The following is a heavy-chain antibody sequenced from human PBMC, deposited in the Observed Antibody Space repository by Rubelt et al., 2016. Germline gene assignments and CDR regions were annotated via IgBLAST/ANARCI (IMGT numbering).Heavy chain of an antibody. D-gene: IGHD3-16*01. CDR1: GASISSAGFS. J-gene: IGHJ4*02. Sequence: QVQLQESGPGLVKPSQTLSLTCAVSGASISSAGFSWSWIRQPPEKGLEWIASIHYSGHITYNPSLQSRVTISLVTSASQFSLKLNSVTAADTAIYYCARDFGDFRTDFWGQGTLVTVAS. V-gene: IGHV4-30-4*07. CDR3: ARDFGDFRTDF. CDR2: IHYSGHI.